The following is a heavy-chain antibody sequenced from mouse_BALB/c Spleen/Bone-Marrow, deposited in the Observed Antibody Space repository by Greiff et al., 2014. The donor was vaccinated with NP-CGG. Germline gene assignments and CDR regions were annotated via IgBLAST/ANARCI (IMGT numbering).Heavy chain of an antibody. V-gene: IGHV5-6*01. J-gene: IGHJ4*01. CDR1: GFPFSSYG. CDR3: ARHQRYYAMDY. Sequence: EVQLQQSGGDLVKPGGSLKLSCAASGFPFSSYGMSWGRQTPDKRLEWVATISSGGSNTYYPDSVKGRFTISRDNAKNTLYLQMSSLKSEDTAMYYCARHQRYYAMDYWGQGTSVTVSS. CDR2: ISSGGSNT.